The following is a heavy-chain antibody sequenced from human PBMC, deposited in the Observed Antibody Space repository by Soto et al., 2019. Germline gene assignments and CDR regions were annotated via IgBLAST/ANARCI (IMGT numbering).Heavy chain of an antibody. V-gene: IGHV4-4*02. J-gene: IGHJ5*02. CDR3: AREIIVVLVAATQTAWFDP. Sequence: QEEQQESGPGLVKHSGTLSLTCAVSSGSISSSNWWSWVRQTPGKGLEWIGEIDHSGSTNYNPSLKSRVTISVDKSKNQFSLKLSSVTAANTAVYYCAREIIVVLVAATQTAWFDPWGQGTLVTVSS. D-gene: IGHD2-15*01. CDR1: SGSISSSNW. CDR2: IDHSGST.